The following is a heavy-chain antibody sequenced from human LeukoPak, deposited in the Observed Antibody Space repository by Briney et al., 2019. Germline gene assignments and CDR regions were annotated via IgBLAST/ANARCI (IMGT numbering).Heavy chain of an antibody. J-gene: IGHJ5*02. CDR1: GFTFSNYW. D-gene: IGHD2-15*01. Sequence: GGSLRLSCAASGFTFSNYWMSWVRQAPGKGLEWVANIKQDGSEKYYVDSVKGRFTISRDNAKNSLYLQMNSLRAEDTAVYYCARDPSSVAATFGWFDPWGQGTLVTVSS. V-gene: IGHV3-7*01. CDR2: IKQDGSEK. CDR3: ARDPSSVAATFGWFDP.